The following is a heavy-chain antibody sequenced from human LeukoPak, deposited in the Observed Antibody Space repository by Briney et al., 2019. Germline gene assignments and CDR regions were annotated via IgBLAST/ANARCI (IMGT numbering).Heavy chain of an antibody. CDR2: ISSSSSYI. CDR1: GFTFSSYS. Sequence: ESGGSLRLSCAASGFTFSSYSMSWVRQAPGKGLEWVSSISSSSSYIYYADSVKGRFTISRENAKNSLYLQMNSLRAEDTAVYYCARGGGSGNFDYWGQGTLVTVSS. D-gene: IGHD3-16*01. J-gene: IGHJ4*02. V-gene: IGHV3-21*01. CDR3: ARGGGSGNFDY.